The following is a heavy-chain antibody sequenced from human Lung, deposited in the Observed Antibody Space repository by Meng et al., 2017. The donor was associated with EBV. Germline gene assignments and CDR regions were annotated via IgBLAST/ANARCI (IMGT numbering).Heavy chain of an antibody. CDR3: ARGRRNEPLFDY. CDR1: GDPFNTQT. CDR2: LIAVFDKT. V-gene: IGHV1-69*05. Sequence: VHVVQSGVGVKNPGFTVKVAFKTSGDPFNTQTFGWVRLAPGQGLEWMGGLIAVFDKTKAAPRFQDRVTFTTDESTSTAYMELSSLTFDDTAVYFCARGRRNEPLFDYWGQGTLVTVSS. D-gene: IGHD1-14*01. J-gene: IGHJ4*02.